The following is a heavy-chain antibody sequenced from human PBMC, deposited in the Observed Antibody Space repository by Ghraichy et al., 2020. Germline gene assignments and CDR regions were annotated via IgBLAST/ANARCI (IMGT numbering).Heavy chain of an antibody. Sequence: GGSLRLSCAASGFTFSSYAMSWVRQAPGKGLEWVSAISGSGGSTYYADSVKGRFTISRDNSKNTLYLQMNSLRAEDTAVYYCAKDRMLVTAIYDFWSGDPYYYYGMDVWGQGTTVTVSS. CDR3: AKDRMLVTAIYDFWSGDPYYYYGMDV. V-gene: IGHV3-23*01. CDR1: GFTFSSYA. CDR2: ISGSGGST. J-gene: IGHJ6*02. D-gene: IGHD3-3*01.